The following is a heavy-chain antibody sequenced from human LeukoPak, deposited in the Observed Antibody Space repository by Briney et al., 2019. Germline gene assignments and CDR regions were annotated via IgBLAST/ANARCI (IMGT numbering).Heavy chain of an antibody. CDR1: GYTFTSYA. V-gene: IGHV7-4-1*02. Sequence: ASVKVSCKASGYTFTSYAMSWVRQAPGQGLEWMGWINTNTGNPTYAQGFTGRFVFSLDTSVSTAYLQISSLKAEDTAVYYCAREGYYYDSSGYSSLFDYWGQGTLVTVSS. D-gene: IGHD3-22*01. CDR2: INTNTGNP. J-gene: IGHJ4*02. CDR3: AREGYYYDSSGYSSLFDY.